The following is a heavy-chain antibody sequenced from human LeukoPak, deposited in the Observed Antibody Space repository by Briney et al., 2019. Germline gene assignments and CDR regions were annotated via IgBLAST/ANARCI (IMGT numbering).Heavy chain of an antibody. CDR2: INHSGST. J-gene: IGHJ4*02. D-gene: IGHD6-25*01. V-gene: IGHV4-39*07. CDR3: ARALPAGGSPYYFDY. CDR1: GGSISSSSYY. Sequence: SETLSLTCTVSGGSISSSSYYWSWIRQPPGKGLEWIGEINHSGSTNYNPSLKSRVTISVDTSKNQFSLKLSSVTAADTAVYYCARALPAGGSPYYFDYWGQGTLVTVSS.